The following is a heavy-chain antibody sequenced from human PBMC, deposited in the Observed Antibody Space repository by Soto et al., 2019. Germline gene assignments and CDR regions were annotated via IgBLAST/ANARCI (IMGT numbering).Heavy chain of an antibody. Sequence: ASVKVSCKASGYTFTSYVISWVRQAPGQGLEWMGWISAYNGNTNYAQKLQGRVTMTTDTSTSTAYMELRSLRSDDTAVYYCARVVLRFLEWFRGGMDVWGQGTTVTVSS. D-gene: IGHD3-3*01. CDR2: ISAYNGNT. CDR1: GYTFTSYV. J-gene: IGHJ6*02. V-gene: IGHV1-18*04. CDR3: ARVVLRFLEWFRGGMDV.